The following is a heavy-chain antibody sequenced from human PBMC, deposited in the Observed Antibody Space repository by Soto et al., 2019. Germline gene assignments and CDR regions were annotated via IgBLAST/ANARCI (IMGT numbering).Heavy chain of an antibody. CDR1: GLAFSNYD. V-gene: IGHV3-13*05. Sequence: HPGGSLRLSCAASGLAFSNYDLHWVRQATGKGLEWVSSIDTAGNPYYLDSVKGRFTMSRENARNSFHLQMNSLSAADTAVYYCTTEALGEHIQAFEHWGQGALVTVSS. D-gene: IGHD5-18*01. CDR2: IDTAGNP. J-gene: IGHJ4*02. CDR3: TTEALGEHIQAFEH.